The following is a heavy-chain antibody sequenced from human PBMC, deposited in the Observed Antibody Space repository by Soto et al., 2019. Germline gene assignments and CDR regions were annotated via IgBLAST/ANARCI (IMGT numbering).Heavy chain of an antibody. CDR1: GFTVSSNY. CDR2: IYSGGST. D-gene: IGHD4-17*01. J-gene: IGHJ5*02. V-gene: IGHV3-66*01. Sequence: EVQLVESGGGLVKPGGSLRLSCAASGFTVSSNYMSWVRQAPGKGLEWVSVIYSGGSTYYADSVKGRFTISRDNSKNTLYLQMNSLRAEDTAVYYCARAYGDYVLGNWFDPWGQGTLVTVSS. CDR3: ARAYGDYVLGNWFDP.